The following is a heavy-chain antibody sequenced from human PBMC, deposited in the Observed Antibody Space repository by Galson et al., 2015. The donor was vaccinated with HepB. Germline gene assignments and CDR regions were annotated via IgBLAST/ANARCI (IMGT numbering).Heavy chain of an antibody. J-gene: IGHJ4*02. V-gene: IGHV3-15*01. Sequence: SLRLSCAASGFTFSNAWMSWVRQAPGKGLEWVGRIKSKTDGGTTDYAAPVKGRFTISRDDSKNTLYLQMNSLKTEDTAVYYCTTLVYQIAVAGMGKKSTYYFDSWGQGTLVTVSS. D-gene: IGHD6-19*01. CDR2: IKSKTDGGTT. CDR1: GFTFSNAW. CDR3: TTLVYQIAVAGMGKKSTYYFDS.